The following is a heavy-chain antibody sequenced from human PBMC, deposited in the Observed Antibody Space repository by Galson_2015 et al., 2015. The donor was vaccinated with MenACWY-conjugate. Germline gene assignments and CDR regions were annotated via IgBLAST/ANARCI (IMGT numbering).Heavy chain of an antibody. CDR3: ARQRSGGSSEFDY. V-gene: IGHV3-74*01. Sequence: SLRLSCAASGFTLSGNPMNWVRQAPGKGLVWVSRINIDGITTAYADSVKGRFTISRDNAENTLYLQMNSLRAEDTAVYYCARQRSGGSSEFDYWGQGTLVTVSS. CDR1: GFTLSGNP. CDR2: INIDGITT. J-gene: IGHJ4*02. D-gene: IGHD6-6*01.